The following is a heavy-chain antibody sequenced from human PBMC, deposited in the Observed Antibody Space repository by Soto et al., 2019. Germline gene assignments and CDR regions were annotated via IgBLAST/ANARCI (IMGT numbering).Heavy chain of an antibody. CDR3: VRSFTSSSWPLFDY. V-gene: IGHV3-64D*08. D-gene: IGHD6-13*01. Sequence: PGGSLRLSCSASGFTFSSYAMHWVRQAPGKGLEYVSAISSNGGSTYYADSVKGRFTISRDNSKNTLYLQMSSLRAEDTAVYYCVRSFTSSSWPLFDYWGQRTPVTVSS. J-gene: IGHJ4*02. CDR2: ISSNGGST. CDR1: GFTFSSYA.